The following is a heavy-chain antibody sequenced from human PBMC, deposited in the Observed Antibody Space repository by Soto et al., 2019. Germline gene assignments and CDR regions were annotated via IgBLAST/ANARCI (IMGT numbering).Heavy chain of an antibody. CDR1: GFTFSSYG. J-gene: IGHJ1*01. CDR3: AKDGLTTVARGEYFQH. D-gene: IGHD4-17*01. Sequence: VGSLRLSCAASGFTFSSYGMHWVRQAPGKGLEWVAVISYDGSNKYYADSVKGRFTITRDNSKNTLYLQMNSLRAEDTAVYYCAKDGLTTVARGEYFQHCGQGTLVTVSS. CDR2: ISYDGSNK. V-gene: IGHV3-30*18.